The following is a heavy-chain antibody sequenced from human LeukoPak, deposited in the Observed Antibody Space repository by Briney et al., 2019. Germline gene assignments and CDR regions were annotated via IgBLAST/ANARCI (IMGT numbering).Heavy chain of an antibody. D-gene: IGHD2-2*02. V-gene: IGHV4-30-2*01. CDR1: GGSISSGGYY. CDR2: IYHSGST. Sequence: PSETLSLTCTVSGGSISSGGYYWSWIRQPPGKGLEWIGYIYHSGSTYYNPSLKSRVTISVDRSKNQFSLKLSSVTAADTAVYYCARGCSSTSCYTYNWFDPWGQGTLVTVSS. CDR3: ARGCSSTSCYTYNWFDP. J-gene: IGHJ5*02.